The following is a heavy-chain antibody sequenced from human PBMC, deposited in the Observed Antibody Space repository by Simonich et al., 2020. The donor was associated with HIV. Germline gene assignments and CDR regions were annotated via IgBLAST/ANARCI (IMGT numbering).Heavy chain of an antibody. Sequence: QVQLQQWGAGLLKPSETLSLTCAVYGGYFSGYYWSLIRQPPGKGRAWLGENNHNGSTNNNPSLKSRVTISVDTSKNQFSLKLSSVTAADTAVYYCASPRMVAARPFDYWGQGTLVTVSS. V-gene: IGHV4-34*01. J-gene: IGHJ4*02. CDR3: ASPRMVAARPFDY. D-gene: IGHD6-6*01. CDR1: GGYFSGYY. CDR2: NNHNGST.